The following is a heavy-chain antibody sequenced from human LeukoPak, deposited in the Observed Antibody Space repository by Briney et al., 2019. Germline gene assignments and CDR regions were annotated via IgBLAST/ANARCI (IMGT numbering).Heavy chain of an antibody. J-gene: IGHJ6*02. CDR1: GGSFSGYY. CDR2: INHSGST. Sequence: SETLSLTCAVYGGSFSGYYWSLIRQPPGKGLEWIGEINHSGSTNYNPSLKSRVTISVDTSKNQFSLKLSSVTAADTAVYYCARVDYYYGMDVWGQGTTVTVSS. CDR3: ARVDYYYGMDV. V-gene: IGHV4-34*01.